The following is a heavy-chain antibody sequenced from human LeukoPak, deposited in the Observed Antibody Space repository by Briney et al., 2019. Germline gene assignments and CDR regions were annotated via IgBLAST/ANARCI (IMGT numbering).Heavy chain of an antibody. Sequence: GRSLRLSCAASGFTFSTYGMLWVRQAPGKGLEWVAVIWHDGSNKYYADSVKGRFTISRDNSKNTLYLQMNSLRAEDTAVYYCAKDPYYYDSSGYVDYWGQGTLVTVSS. CDR3: AKDPYYYDSSGYVDY. D-gene: IGHD3-22*01. CDR1: GFTFSTYG. V-gene: IGHV3-33*06. CDR2: IWHDGSNK. J-gene: IGHJ4*02.